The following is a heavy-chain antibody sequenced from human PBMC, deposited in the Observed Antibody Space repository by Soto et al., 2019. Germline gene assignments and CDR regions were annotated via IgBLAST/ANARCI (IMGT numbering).Heavy chain of an antibody. Sequence: EVQLVESGGDLVQPGGSLKVSCAASGFIFSGSAMHWVRQASGKGLEWVGRIRSKANNYATTYAASMNGRFTISRDDSKNTAYLQMNSLKTEDTAVYYCVRQDKTGFTRFDPWGQGTLVTVSS. J-gene: IGHJ5*02. CDR3: VRQDKTGFTRFDP. CDR2: IRSKANNYAT. D-gene: IGHD1-1*01. CDR1: GFIFSGSA. V-gene: IGHV3-73*01.